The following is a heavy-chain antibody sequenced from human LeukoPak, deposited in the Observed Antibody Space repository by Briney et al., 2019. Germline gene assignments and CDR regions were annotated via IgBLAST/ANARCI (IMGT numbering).Heavy chain of an antibody. CDR3: ARLRLSGGSFSVGWFDP. J-gene: IGHJ5*02. CDR2: IFHSGTT. V-gene: IGHV4-4*02. D-gene: IGHD1-26*01. Sequence: SETLSLTCTVSDEVITSNNWWSWVRQSPGKGLEWIGEIFHSGTTRYKASLESRVTMLLDKSKNQFSLRLNSVTAADTAVCFCARLRLSGGSFSVGWFDPWGQGTLVTVSS. CDR1: DEVITSNNW.